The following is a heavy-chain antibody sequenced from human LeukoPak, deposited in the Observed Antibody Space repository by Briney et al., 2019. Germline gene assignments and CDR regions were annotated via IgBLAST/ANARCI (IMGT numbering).Heavy chain of an antibody. J-gene: IGHJ4*02. CDR3: ARDRGPGVGATGYYFHY. Sequence: SETLSLTCTVSGYSISSGYYWGWIRQPPGKGLEWIGSIYHSGSTYYNPSLKTRVTISVDTSKNQFSLKLSSVTAADTAVYYCARDRGPGVGATGYYFHYRGQGTLVTVSS. CDR2: IYHSGST. CDR1: GYSISSGYY. V-gene: IGHV4-38-2*02. D-gene: IGHD1-26*01.